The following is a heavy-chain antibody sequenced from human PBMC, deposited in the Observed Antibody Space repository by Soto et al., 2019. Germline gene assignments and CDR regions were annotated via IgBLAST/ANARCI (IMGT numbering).Heavy chain of an antibody. D-gene: IGHD2-2*03. J-gene: IGHJ6*02. CDR3: ARLNGYCVSTLCHGYYGMDV. CDR2: IYSSENT. V-gene: IGHV4-39*02. CDR1: GGSVSTNSYS. Sequence: QLQLQESGPGLVKPSETLSLTCTVSGGSVSTNSYSWGWIRQSPGKGLEWIGTIYSSENTYYNPSLLRRVTISVDTSKTVFSLRLSPVTAADTAGYYCARLNGYCVSTLCHGYYGMDVWGQGTTVTVSS.